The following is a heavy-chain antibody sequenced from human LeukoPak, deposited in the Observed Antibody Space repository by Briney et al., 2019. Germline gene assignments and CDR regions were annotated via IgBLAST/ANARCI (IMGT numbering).Heavy chain of an antibody. V-gene: IGHV4-61*02. CDR2: IYSSGTT. CDR3: ARAPYGDYVDY. CDR1: GGSISSSSYY. Sequence: ASETLSLTCTVSGGSISSSSYYWSWIRQPAGKGLEWIGRIYSSGTTYYNPSLNGRVTMSVDTSKNQFSLEVRSVTAADTAVYYCARAPYGDYVDYWGQGTLVTVSS. D-gene: IGHD4-17*01. J-gene: IGHJ4*02.